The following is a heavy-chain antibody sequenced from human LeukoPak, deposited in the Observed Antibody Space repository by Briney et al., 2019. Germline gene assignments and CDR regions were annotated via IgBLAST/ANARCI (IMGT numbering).Heavy chain of an antibody. CDR1: GGSISSGG. J-gene: IGHJ4*02. CDR3: AREDKAALNSGSYFSFDW. D-gene: IGHD1-26*01. Sequence: LSLTCTVSGGSISSGGYYWSWIRQHPGKGLEWVAVISYDGSNKYYADSVKGRFTISRDNSKNTLYVQMNSLRAEDTAVYYCAREDKAALNSGSYFSFDWWGQGTLVTVSS. CDR2: ISYDGSNK. V-gene: IGHV3-30-3*01.